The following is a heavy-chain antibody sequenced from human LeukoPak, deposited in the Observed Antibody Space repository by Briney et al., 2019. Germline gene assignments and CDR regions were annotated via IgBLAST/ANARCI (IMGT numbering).Heavy chain of an antibody. D-gene: IGHD3-22*01. CDR2: ISAYNGNT. Sequence: ASVKVSCKASGYTFTSYVISWVRQAPGQGLEWMGWISAYNGNTNYAQKLQGRVTMTTDTSTSTAYMELRSLRSDDTAVYYCARDGGYYYDSSGYWSHWGQGTLVTVSS. CDR1: GYTFTSYV. J-gene: IGHJ4*02. CDR3: ARDGGYYYDSSGYWSH. V-gene: IGHV1-18*01.